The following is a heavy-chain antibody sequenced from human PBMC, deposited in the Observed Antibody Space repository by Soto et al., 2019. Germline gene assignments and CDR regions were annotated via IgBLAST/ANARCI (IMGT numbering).Heavy chain of an antibody. CDR2: IKPSGGRT. Sequence: QVQLVQSGAEVKKPGASVRISCKASGYTFTTYYMHWVRQAPGQGLEWIGLIKPSGGRTTYAQNFQGRVTMTRDTSTSTVYMEVSSLRSEDTAIYYCSRDGCLTATCARGGNWFDPLGQGTPVTGSS. D-gene: IGHD3-10*01. V-gene: IGHV1-46*01. J-gene: IGHJ5*02. CDR1: GYTFTTYY. CDR3: SRDGCLTATCARGGNWFDP.